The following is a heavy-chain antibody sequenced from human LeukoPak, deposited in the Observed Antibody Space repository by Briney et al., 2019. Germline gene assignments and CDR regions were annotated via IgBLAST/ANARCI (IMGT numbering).Heavy chain of an antibody. Sequence: PGGSLRLSCAASGFTFSSYAMHWVRQAPGKGLEWVGVISYDGSNKYYADSVKGRFTISRDNPKNTLYLQMNSLRAEDTAVYYCARVGDYRTPLPIYWGQGTLVTVSS. CDR2: ISYDGSNK. V-gene: IGHV3-30-3*01. CDR1: GFTFSSYA. CDR3: ARVGDYRTPLPIY. D-gene: IGHD4-11*01. J-gene: IGHJ4*02.